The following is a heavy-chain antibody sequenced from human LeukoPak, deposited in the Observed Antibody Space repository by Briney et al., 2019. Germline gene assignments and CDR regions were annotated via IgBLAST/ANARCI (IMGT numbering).Heavy chain of an antibody. CDR2: LYPDGSAT. J-gene: IGHJ4*02. D-gene: IGHD1-26*01. V-gene: IGHV5-51*01. Sequence: GESLKISCNASGYTFNNYWIGWGRQMPGGGLEWMGMLYPDGSATTYHRSFEGRVTISADKSVTTAFLAWNSLKAWDTALYYRVRQGLQSGTYPAYWGPGTLVTVS. CDR1: GYTFNNYW. CDR3: VRQGLQSGTYPAY.